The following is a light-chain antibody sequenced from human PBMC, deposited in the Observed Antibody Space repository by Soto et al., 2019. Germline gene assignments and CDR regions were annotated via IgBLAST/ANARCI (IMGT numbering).Light chain of an antibody. Sequence: QSALTQPASVSGSPGQSITISCTGTSSDVGNYNYVSWYQQHPGKAPKPIIFEVSHRPSGVSNRFSGSKSGNTASLTISGLQAEDEADYYCSSYPGVSTLEVIIGGGTKLTVL. CDR3: SSYPGVSTLEVI. V-gene: IGLV2-14*01. CDR2: EVS. CDR1: SSDVGNYNY. J-gene: IGLJ2*01.